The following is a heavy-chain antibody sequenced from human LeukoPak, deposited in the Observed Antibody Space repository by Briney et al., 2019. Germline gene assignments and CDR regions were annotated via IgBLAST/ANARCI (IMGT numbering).Heavy chain of an antibody. CDR2: ISAYNGNT. J-gene: IGHJ4*02. D-gene: IGHD6-6*01. CDR1: GYSFTSFG. V-gene: IGHV1-18*01. CDR3: ARELTSSIGSRPKVVDY. Sequence: ASVKVSCKASGYSFTSFGISWVRQAPGQGLEWMGWISAYNGNTNYPQSLQGRVTMTTDTSTSTAYMELRSLRSDDTAVYYCARELTSSIGSRPKVVDYWGQGTLVSVSS.